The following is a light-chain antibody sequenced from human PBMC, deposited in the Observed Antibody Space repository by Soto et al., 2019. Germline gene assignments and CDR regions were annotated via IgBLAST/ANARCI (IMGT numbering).Light chain of an antibody. CDR1: QSVSSN. CDR2: GAS. Sequence: IVVTQSPATLSVSPGERATLSCRSSQSVSSNLAWYQQKPGQAPRLLIYGASTRATGIPARFSGRGSGTEVTLNIRSLQSEYFAGYYYQHYNNWASITLGQGTGLEVK. CDR3: QHYNNWASIT. J-gene: IGKJ5*01. V-gene: IGKV3-15*01.